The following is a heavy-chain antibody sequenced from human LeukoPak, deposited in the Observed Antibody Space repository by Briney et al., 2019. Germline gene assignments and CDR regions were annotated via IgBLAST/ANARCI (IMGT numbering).Heavy chain of an antibody. CDR1: GYSFANYW. J-gene: IGHJ5*02. V-gene: IGHV5-51*01. Sequence: GESLKISCKGSGYSFANYWIGWVRQMPRKGLEWMGLIYPGDSDTKYSPSFQGQVTISADKSISTAYLQWSSLKASDTAIYYCARTKSGVVVVPGAGHWFDPWGQGTLVTVSS. CDR2: IYPGDSDT. CDR3: ARTKSGVVVVPGAGHWFDP. D-gene: IGHD2-2*01.